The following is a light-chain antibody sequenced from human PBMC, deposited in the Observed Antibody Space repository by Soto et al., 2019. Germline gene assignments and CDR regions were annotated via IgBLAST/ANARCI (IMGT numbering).Light chain of an antibody. J-gene: IGKJ4*01. V-gene: IGKV1D-13*01. CDR1: QGISSA. Sequence: AIQLTQSPSSLSASVGDRVTITCRASQGISSALAWYQHKPGRAPRLLIYDASSLQSGVSSRFSGSGSGTNVTLTTSSLQPEDFATNYCQQFQNYALTFGGGTKLEIK. CDR3: QQFQNYALT. CDR2: DAS.